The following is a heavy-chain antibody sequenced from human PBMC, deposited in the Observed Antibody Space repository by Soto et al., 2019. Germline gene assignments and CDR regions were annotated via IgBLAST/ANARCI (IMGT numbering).Heavy chain of an antibody. V-gene: IGHV3-30-3*01. D-gene: IGHD4-17*01. CDR3: ARAATILDY. J-gene: IGHJ4*02. CDR1: GFTFSSYA. Sequence: QVQLVESGGGVVQPGRSPRLSCAASGFTFSSYAMHWVRQAPGKGLEWVAVISYDGSNKYYADSVKGRFTISRDNSKNTLYLQMNSLRAEDTAVYYCARAATILDYWGQGTLVTVSS. CDR2: ISYDGSNK.